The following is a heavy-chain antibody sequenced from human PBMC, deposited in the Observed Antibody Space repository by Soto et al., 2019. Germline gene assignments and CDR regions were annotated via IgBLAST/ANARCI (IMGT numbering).Heavy chain of an antibody. CDR3: ARKGGYCSGGSCYALSYYYYGMDV. CDR2: INPSGGST. D-gene: IGHD2-15*01. Sequence: VASVKVSCKASGYTFTSYYMHWVRQAPGQGLEWMGIINPSGGSTSYAQKFQGRVTMTRDTSTSTVYMELSSLRSEDTAVYYCARKGGYCSGGSCYALSYYYYGMDVWGQGTTVTSP. V-gene: IGHV1-46*01. CDR1: GYTFTSYY. J-gene: IGHJ6*02.